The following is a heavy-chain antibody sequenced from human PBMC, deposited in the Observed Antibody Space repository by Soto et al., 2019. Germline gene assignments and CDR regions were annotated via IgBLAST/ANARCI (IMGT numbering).Heavy chain of an antibody. CDR1: GFTFSSYG. V-gene: IGHV3-30*18. CDR2: ISYDGSNK. J-gene: IGHJ4*02. Sequence: QVQLVESGGGVVQPGRSLRLSCAASGFTFSSYGMRWVRQAPGKGLEWVAVISYDGSNKYYADSVKGRFTISRDNSKNTLYLQMNSLRAEDTAVYYCAKDSYGSGSYFDYWGQGTLVTVSS. CDR3: AKDSYGSGSYFDY. D-gene: IGHD3-10*01.